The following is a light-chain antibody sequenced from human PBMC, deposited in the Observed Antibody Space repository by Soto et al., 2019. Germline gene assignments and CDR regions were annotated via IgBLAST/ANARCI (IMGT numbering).Light chain of an antibody. CDR1: SSDVVGYNY. CDR3: ASYTSTNTWL. CDR2: EVS. J-gene: IGLJ3*02. V-gene: IGLV2-14*01. Sequence: QSALTQPASVSGSPGQSITISCTGASSDVVGYNYVSWYQQHPGKAPNLMIYEVSYRPSGVSHRFSGSKSGNTASLTISGLQAEDEGDYYCASYTSTNTWLFGGGTKLTVL.